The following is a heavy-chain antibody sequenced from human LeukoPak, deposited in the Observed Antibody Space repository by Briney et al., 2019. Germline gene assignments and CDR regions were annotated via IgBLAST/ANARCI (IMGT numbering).Heavy chain of an antibody. D-gene: IGHD3-16*02. J-gene: IGHJ5*02. CDR1: GGSISSSSYY. V-gene: IGHV4-39*07. CDR2: IYHSGST. Sequence: SETLSLTCTVSGGSISSSSYYWGWIRQPPGKGLEWIGSIYHSGSTYYNPSLKSRVTISVDTSKHQFSLKLSSVTAADTAVYYCASTLRLGELSFPSPPFDPWGQGTLVTVSS. CDR3: ASTLRLGELSFPSPPFDP.